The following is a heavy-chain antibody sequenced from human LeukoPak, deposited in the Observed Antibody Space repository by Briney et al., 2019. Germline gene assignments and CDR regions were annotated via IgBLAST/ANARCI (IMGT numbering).Heavy chain of an antibody. J-gene: IGHJ4*02. CDR1: GNYW. CDR3: VSFYETY. V-gene: IGHV3-74*01. CDR2: INSDGSWT. D-gene: IGHD2-2*01. Sequence: GGSLRLSCAASGNYWMHWVRQAPGKGLVWVSHINSDGSWTSYADSVKGRFTISKDNAKNTVYLQMNNLRVEDTAVYYCVSFYETYGGRGTLVTVSP.